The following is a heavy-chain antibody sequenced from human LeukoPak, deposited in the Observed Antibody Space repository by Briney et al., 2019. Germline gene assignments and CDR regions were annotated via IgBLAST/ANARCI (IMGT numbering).Heavy chain of an antibody. CDR2: ISGSGGST. V-gene: IGHV3-23*01. CDR3: ARVGYSSSWHSGSAFDF. CDR1: GFTFSSYG. D-gene: IGHD6-13*01. J-gene: IGHJ3*01. Sequence: GGSLRLSCAASGFTFSSYGMSWVRQAPGKGLEWVSAISGSGGSTYYADSVKGRFTISRDNAKKSLYLQMNSLRVEDTAIYYCARVGYSSSWHSGSAFDFWGQGTVVTVSS.